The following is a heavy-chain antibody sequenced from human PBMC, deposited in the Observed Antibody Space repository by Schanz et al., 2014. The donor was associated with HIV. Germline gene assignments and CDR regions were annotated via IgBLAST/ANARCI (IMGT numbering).Heavy chain of an antibody. CDR3: ARDHITIFLDP. J-gene: IGHJ5*02. CDR1: GYTFSRYG. V-gene: IGHV1-18*01. Sequence: QVQLVQSGAEVKKPGASVKVSCKASGYTFSRYGITWVRQAPGQGPEWMGWISAYNGNTNYAQKIQGRVTMTTDTSTSTAYMELRSLTSDDTAVYYCARDHITIFLDPWGQGTLVTVSS. CDR2: ISAYNGNT. D-gene: IGHD3-9*01.